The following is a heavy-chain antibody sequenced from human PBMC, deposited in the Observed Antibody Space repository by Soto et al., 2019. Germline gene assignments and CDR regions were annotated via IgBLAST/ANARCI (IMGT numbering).Heavy chain of an antibody. Sequence: SETLSLTCTVSGGSISSYYGSWIRQPPGKGLEWIGYIYYSGSTNYNTSLKSRVTISVDTSKNQFSLKLSSVTAADTAVYYCARGGTVNPHYWGQGTLVTVSS. J-gene: IGHJ4*02. V-gene: IGHV4-59*01. CDR3: ARGGTVNPHY. CDR2: IYYSGST. CDR1: GGSISSYY. D-gene: IGHD4-4*01.